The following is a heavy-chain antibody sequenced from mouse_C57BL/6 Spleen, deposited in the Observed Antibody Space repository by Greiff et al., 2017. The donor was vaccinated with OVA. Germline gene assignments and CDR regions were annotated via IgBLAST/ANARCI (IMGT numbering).Heavy chain of an antibody. CDR3: TRVELY. J-gene: IGHJ3*01. V-gene: IGHV1-15*01. CDR2: IDPETGGT. CDR1: GYTFTDYE. Sequence: VQLKQSGAELVRPGASVTLSCKASGYTFTDYEMHWVKQTPVHGLEWIGAIDPETGGTAYNQKFKGKAILTADKSSSTAYMELRSLTSEDSAVYYCTRVELYWGQGTLVTVSA.